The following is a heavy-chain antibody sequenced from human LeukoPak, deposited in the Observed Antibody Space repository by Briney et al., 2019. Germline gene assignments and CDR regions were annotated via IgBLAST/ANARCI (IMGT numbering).Heavy chain of an antibody. CDR1: GFTFSSYA. CDR2: ISYDGSNK. Sequence: GGSLGLSCAASGFTFSSYAMHWVRQAPGKGLEWVAVISYDGSNKYYADSVKGRFTISRDNSKNTLYLQMNSLRAEDTAVYYCARTAYYYDSSGYFDLWGQGTLVTVSS. D-gene: IGHD3-22*01. CDR3: ARTAYYYDSSGYFDL. V-gene: IGHV3-30*04. J-gene: IGHJ4*02.